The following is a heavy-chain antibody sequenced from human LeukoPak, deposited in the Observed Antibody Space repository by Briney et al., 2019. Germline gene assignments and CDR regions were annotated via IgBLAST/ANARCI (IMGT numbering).Heavy chain of an antibody. Sequence: GRCMRLSCVASGFPPSGYWMDWVRQTPGKGMEWVASIKEDGSVKYYAHSVKGRFTISRDNAKNSLYLQMNSLRAEDTAVYYCSRSLDYLGQGVLVTVSP. CDR1: GFPPSGYW. CDR3: SRSLDY. V-gene: IGHV3-7*01. J-gene: IGHJ4*02. CDR2: IKEDGSVK.